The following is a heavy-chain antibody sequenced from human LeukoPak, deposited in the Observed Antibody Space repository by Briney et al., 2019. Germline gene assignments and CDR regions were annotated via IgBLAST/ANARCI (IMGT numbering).Heavy chain of an antibody. V-gene: IGHV3-23*01. CDR2: ISSSSSNT. CDR3: AKDIGQTSF. CDR1: GFTFSSYA. J-gene: IGHJ4*02. Sequence: PGGSLRLSCAASGFTFSSYAMSWVRQAPGKGLEWVSVISSSSSNTYYADSVKGRFTISRDNSKNTLSLQMNSLRVEDTAVYYCAKDIGQTSFGGRGTLVTVSS. D-gene: IGHD3-16*01.